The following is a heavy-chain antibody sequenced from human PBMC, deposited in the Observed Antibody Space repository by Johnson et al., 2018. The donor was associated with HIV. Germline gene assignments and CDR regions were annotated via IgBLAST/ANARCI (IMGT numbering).Heavy chain of an antibody. D-gene: IGHD6-13*01. V-gene: IGHV3-20*04. CDR1: GFTFDDYG. CDR2: INWNGGNT. CDR3: AKCPSVSTCDAFDI. Sequence: MQLVESGGGVVRPGGSLRLSCAASGFTFDDYGMSWVSQAPGKGLEWVSGINWNGGNTGYADSVKGRFTISRDNAKNSLYLQMNSLRVEDTALYYCAKCPSVSTCDAFDIWGQGTMVTVPS. J-gene: IGHJ3*02.